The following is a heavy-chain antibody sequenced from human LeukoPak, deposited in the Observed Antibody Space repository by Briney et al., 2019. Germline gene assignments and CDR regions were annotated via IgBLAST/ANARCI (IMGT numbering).Heavy chain of an antibody. Sequence: PSETLSLTCTVSGGSISSYYWSWIRQPPGKGLEWIGYIYYSGSTYYNPSLKSRVTISVDTSKNQFSLKLSSVTAADTAVYYCAREVVGQLVRIFDYWGQGTLVTVSS. CDR2: IYYSGST. J-gene: IGHJ4*02. D-gene: IGHD6-6*01. CDR1: GGSISSYY. CDR3: AREVVGQLVRIFDY. V-gene: IGHV4-59*12.